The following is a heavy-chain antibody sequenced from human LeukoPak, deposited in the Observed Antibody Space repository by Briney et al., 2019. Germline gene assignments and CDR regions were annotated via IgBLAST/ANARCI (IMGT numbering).Heavy chain of an antibody. CDR3: ASYYNH. CDR1: GFTFSSYS. V-gene: IGHV3-7*01. D-gene: IGHD1-26*01. J-gene: IGHJ5*02. CDR2: IKQDGSEK. Sequence: PGGSLRLSCAASGFTFSSYSMNWVRQAPGKGLEWVADIKQDGSEKYYVDSVKGRFTISRDNAKNSLYLQMNSLRAKDTAVYYCASYYNHWGQGTLVTVSS.